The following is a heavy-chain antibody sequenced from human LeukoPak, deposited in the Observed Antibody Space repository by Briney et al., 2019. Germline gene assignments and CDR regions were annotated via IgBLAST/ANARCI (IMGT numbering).Heavy chain of an antibody. CDR1: GFTFSSYV. CDR2: IYSGGST. CDR3: ARVLRWMEYYYYYYMDV. V-gene: IGHV3-53*01. J-gene: IGHJ6*03. D-gene: IGHD4-23*01. Sequence: GGSLRLSCAASGFTFSSYVMHWVRQAPGKGLEWVSVIYSGGSTYYADSVKGRFTISRDNSKNTLYLQMNSLRAEDTAVYYCARVLRWMEYYYYYYMDVWGKGTTVTISS.